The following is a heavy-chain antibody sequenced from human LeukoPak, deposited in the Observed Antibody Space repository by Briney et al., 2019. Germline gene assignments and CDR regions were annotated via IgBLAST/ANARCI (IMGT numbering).Heavy chain of an antibody. CDR3: ARGPSDASFDY. J-gene: IGHJ4*02. V-gene: IGHV1-2*02. D-gene: IGHD1-26*01. CDR2: INPINGGI. Sequence: ASVKVSCKSSGYTFSAYYIHWMRQAPGQAFEWMGWINPINGGIRVAQKFQGRVTMTRDTSMNTVYVELSGLLTDDTAVYFCARGPSDASFDYWGQGTLVTVSS. CDR1: GYTFSAYY.